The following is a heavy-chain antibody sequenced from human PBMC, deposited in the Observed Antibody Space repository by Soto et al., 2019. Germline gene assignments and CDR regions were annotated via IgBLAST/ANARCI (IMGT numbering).Heavy chain of an antibody. CDR1: GGFISRYY. V-gene: IGHV4-59*01. CDR3: ARDGYSGYDFRGLHYYYYMDV. D-gene: IGHD5-12*01. Sequence: SETLSLTCTVSGGFISRYYWSWIRQPPGKGLEWIGYIYSSGTTNYNPSLKSRVTISVDTSKNQFSLKLSSVTAADTAVYYCARDGYSGYDFRGLHYYYYMDVWGKGTTVTVSS. J-gene: IGHJ6*03. CDR2: IYSSGTT.